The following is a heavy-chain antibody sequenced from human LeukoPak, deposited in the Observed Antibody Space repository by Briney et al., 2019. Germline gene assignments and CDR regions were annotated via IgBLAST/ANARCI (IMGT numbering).Heavy chain of an antibody. Sequence: GGLLRLLWAASGFTFSGAAMQWVRQASGEGLGWVGRLRSKANSYATAYDASVKGRFTISRDDSKNTAYLQMDSLTTEDTAVYYCTSMGNGRPPYWGQGTLVTVSS. CDR2: LRSKANSYAT. D-gene: IGHD1-26*01. J-gene: IGHJ4*02. CDR3: TSMGNGRPPY. V-gene: IGHV3-73*01. CDR1: GFTFSGAA.